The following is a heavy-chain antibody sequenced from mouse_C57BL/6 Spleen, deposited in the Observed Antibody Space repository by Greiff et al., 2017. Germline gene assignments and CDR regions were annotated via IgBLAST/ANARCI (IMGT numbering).Heavy chain of an antibody. J-gene: IGHJ2*01. CDR2: ISYDGSN. V-gene: IGHV3-6*01. CDR3: ARDDGYYVGY. CDR1: GYSITSGYY. Sequence: EVKLQESGPGLVKPSQSLSLTCSVTGYSITSGYYWNWIRQFPGNKLEWMGYISYDGSNNYNPSLKNRISITRDTSKNQFFLKLNSVTTEDTATYYCARDDGYYVGYWGQGTTLTVSS. D-gene: IGHD2-3*01.